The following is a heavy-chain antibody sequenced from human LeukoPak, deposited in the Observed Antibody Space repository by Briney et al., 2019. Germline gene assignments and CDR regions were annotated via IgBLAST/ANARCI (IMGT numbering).Heavy chain of an antibody. D-gene: IGHD6-13*01. CDR3: ARYTSHVFDY. CDR1: GGSISSGGYS. V-gene: IGHV4-30-2*02. J-gene: IGHJ4*02. Sequence: SQTLSLTCAVSGGSISSGGYSWSWIRQPPGKGLEWIGYIYHSGSAYYNPSLKSRVIISLDTSKNQFSLKLSSVTAADAAVYYCARYTSHVFDYWGQGTLVTVSS. CDR2: IYHSGSA.